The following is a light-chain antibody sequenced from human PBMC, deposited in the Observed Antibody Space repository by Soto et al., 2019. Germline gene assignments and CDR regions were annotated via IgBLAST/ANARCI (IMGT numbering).Light chain of an antibody. J-gene: IGKJ1*01. CDR1: QTISSW. CDR2: KAS. CDR3: QHYNSYSEA. Sequence: DIQMTQSPSTLSGSVGDRVTLTCRASQTISSWLDWYQQKPGKAPKLLIYKASTLKSGVPSRFSGSGAGTEFTLTISSLQPDDFATYYCQHYNSYSEAFGQGTKVDIK. V-gene: IGKV1-5*03.